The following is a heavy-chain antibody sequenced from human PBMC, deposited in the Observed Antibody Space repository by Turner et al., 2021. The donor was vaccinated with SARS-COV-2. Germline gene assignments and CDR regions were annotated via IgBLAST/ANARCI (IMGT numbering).Heavy chain of an antibody. CDR2: ISSSSSYI. Sequence: EVQLVESGGGLVKPGGSLRLSCAASGFTFSSYSMNWVRQAPGKGLEWVSSISSSSSYIYYADSVKGRFTISRDNAKNSLYLQMNSLRAEDTAVYYCARDVTMTQWLVPSYGMDVWGQGTTVTVSS. D-gene: IGHD6-19*01. CDR3: ARDVTMTQWLVPSYGMDV. CDR1: GFTFSSYS. J-gene: IGHJ6*02. V-gene: IGHV3-21*01.